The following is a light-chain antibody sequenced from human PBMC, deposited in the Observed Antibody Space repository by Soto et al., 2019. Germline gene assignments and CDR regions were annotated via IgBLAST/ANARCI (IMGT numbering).Light chain of an antibody. CDR2: GNS. V-gene: IGLV1-40*01. J-gene: IGLJ2*01. CDR1: SSNIGAGYD. CDR3: QSYDSSLSGSV. Sequence: QSVLTQPPSVSGAPGQRVTISCTGSSSNIGAGYDVHWYQQLPGTAPKLLIYGNSNRSSGVPDRFSGSKSGTSASLAITGFQAEDEADYYCQSYDSSLSGSVFGGGTQLTVL.